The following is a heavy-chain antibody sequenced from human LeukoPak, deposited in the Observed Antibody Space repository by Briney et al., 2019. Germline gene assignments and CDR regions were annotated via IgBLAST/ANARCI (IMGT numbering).Heavy chain of an antibody. Sequence: GRSLRLSCAASGFTFSSYGMHWVRQAPGKGLEWVAVIWYDGSNKYYADSVKGRFTISRDNSKNTLYLQMNSLRAEDTAVYYCARDPSRRNAFDIWGQGTMVTVSS. V-gene: IGHV3-33*01. CDR3: ARDPSRRNAFDI. J-gene: IGHJ3*02. CDR2: IWYDGSNK. CDR1: GFTFSSYG.